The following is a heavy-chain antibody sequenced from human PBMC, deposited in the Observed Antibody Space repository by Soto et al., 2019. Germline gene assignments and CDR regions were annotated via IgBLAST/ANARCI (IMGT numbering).Heavy chain of an antibody. Sequence: GGSLRLSCEASGFTFSNYEMNWVRQAPGKGLEWVSYISRSGTIYYADSVKGRFTISRDNAKNSLYLQMNSLRAEDTAVYYCARDRITIIGVVINYYTGMDVWGHGTTVTVSS. CDR2: ISRSGTI. CDR3: ARDRITIIGVVINYYTGMDV. CDR1: GFTFSNYE. D-gene: IGHD3-3*01. V-gene: IGHV3-48*03. J-gene: IGHJ6*02.